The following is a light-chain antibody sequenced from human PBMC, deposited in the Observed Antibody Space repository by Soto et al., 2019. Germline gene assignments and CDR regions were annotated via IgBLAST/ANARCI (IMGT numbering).Light chain of an antibody. J-gene: IGLJ1*01. Sequence: QSVLTQPASVSGSPGQSITISSPGTSNDVGSYNLVSWYQHHPGKAPKLMIFEGSKRPSGVSNHFYGSKSGNTASLTISGLQAEDEADFYCCSYAGSNYYVFGTGTRSPS. V-gene: IGLV2-23*01. CDR2: EGS. CDR3: CSYAGSNYYV. CDR1: SNDVGSYNL.